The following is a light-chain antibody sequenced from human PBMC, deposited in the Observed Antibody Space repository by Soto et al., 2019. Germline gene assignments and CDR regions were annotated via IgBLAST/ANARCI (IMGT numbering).Light chain of an antibody. Sequence: VVMTHSPATLSLSPLQRATLSFRAIQSVSSKLAFYQQRPGQAPRLLIYSASTRATGIPARFSGSGSGTEFTLTISSLQSEDFAVYYCQQYNNWPPFGQGTKVDIK. V-gene: IGKV3-15*01. J-gene: IGKJ1*01. CDR2: SAS. CDR3: QQYNNWPP. CDR1: QSVSSK.